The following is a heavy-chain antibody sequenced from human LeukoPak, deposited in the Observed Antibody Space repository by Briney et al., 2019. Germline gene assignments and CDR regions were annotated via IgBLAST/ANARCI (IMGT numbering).Heavy chain of an antibody. CDR3: ARVTTVNPDY. V-gene: IGHV3-21*01. Sequence: GGSLRLSCAASGFTFSNYDMNWVRQAPGKGLEWVSSITSSSRYIYYADSVKGRFTISRDNAKNSLYLQMNSLRAEDTAVYYCARVTTVNPDYWGQGTLVTVSS. D-gene: IGHD4-11*01. CDR2: ITSSSRYI. J-gene: IGHJ4*02. CDR1: GFTFSNYD.